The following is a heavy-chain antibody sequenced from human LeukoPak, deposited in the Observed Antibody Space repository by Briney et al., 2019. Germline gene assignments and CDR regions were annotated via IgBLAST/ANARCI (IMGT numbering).Heavy chain of an antibody. CDR1: GFTSNAYS. Sequence: GGSLRLSCAASGFTSNAYSMHWVRQAPGKGLEWVALISFDGGNKFYADSVKGRFTISRDNSKNTLYLQMNSLRAEDTAVYYCAKDNIVVVVAATPHGMDVWGQGTTVTVSS. CDR2: ISFDGGNK. D-gene: IGHD2-15*01. J-gene: IGHJ6*02. CDR3: AKDNIVVVVAATPHGMDV. V-gene: IGHV3-30-3*01.